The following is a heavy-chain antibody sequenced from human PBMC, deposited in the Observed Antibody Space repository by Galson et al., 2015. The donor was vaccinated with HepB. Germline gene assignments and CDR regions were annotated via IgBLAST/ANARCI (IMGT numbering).Heavy chain of an antibody. V-gene: IGHV3-30-3*01. CDR2: ISSDRSKK. Sequence: SLRPSCAASGFTFSRYAMHWVRQSPGKGLEWVAVISSDRSKKYCADSVKGRFTVSRDNSNNTLCLQMDSLRAEDTAVYYCARDWRGDSSDWGFFDYWGQGTLVTVSS. J-gene: IGHJ4*02. CDR3: ARDWRGDSSDWGFFDY. D-gene: IGHD5-12*01. CDR1: GFTFSRYA.